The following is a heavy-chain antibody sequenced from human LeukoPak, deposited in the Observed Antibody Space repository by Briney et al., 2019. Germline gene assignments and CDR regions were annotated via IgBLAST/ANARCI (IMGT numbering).Heavy chain of an antibody. V-gene: IGHV3-11*01. Sequence: GGSLRLSCAASGFTCSDSYMSWLRQAPGKGLEWVSYISNSGNHLSYADSVKGRFTISRDNAKNSLYLQMNSLRAEDTAMYYCAKDAYWGQGTLVTVSS. CDR1: GFTCSDSY. CDR3: AKDAY. CDR2: ISNSGNHL. J-gene: IGHJ4*02.